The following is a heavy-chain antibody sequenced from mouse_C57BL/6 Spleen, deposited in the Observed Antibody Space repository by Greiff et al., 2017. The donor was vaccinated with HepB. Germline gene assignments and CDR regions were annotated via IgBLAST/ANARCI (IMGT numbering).Heavy chain of an antibody. Sequence: VQLQQSGPELVKPGASVKISCKASGYSFTGYYMNWVKQSPEKSLEWIGEINPSTGGTTYNQKFKAKATLTVDKSSSTAYMQLKSRTSEDSAVYYCARSGDHYYGRSSHWYFDVWGTGTTVTVSS. CDR1: GYSFTGYY. CDR2: INPSTGGT. D-gene: IGHD1-1*01. CDR3: ARSGDHYYGRSSHWYFDV. J-gene: IGHJ1*03. V-gene: IGHV1-42*01.